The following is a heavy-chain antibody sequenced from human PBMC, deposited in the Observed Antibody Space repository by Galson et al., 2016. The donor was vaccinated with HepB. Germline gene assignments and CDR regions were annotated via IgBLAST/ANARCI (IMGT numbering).Heavy chain of an antibody. CDR1: GFAFSNFA. V-gene: IGHV3-23*01. CDR3: AKEALYGSGTYIDS. D-gene: IGHD3-10*01. J-gene: IGHJ4*02. CDR2: SNARGDNI. Sequence: SLRLSCAGSGFAFSNFAMSWVRQAPGEGLEWISSSNARGDNIYYSASVKGRFTLSRDTSNNTLYLRMNSLRVEDTAIYYCAKEALYGSGTYIDSWGQGILVTVSS.